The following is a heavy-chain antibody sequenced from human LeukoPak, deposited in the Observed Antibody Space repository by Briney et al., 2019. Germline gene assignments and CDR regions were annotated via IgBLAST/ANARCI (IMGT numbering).Heavy chain of an antibody. Sequence: GGSLRLSCEASGFMFSTYAMNWVRQAPGEGLEWVSFVSGSGGGTHYADSVKGRFTISRDNSKNTLYLQMNGLRAEDTALYYCAKDRLHSPMGPSFDYWGQGTLVTVSS. J-gene: IGHJ4*02. CDR1: GFMFSTYA. V-gene: IGHV3-23*01. CDR2: VSGSGGGT. D-gene: IGHD3-10*01. CDR3: AKDRLHSPMGPSFDY.